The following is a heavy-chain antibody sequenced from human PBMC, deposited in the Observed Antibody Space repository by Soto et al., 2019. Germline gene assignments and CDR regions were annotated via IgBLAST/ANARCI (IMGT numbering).Heavy chain of an antibody. V-gene: IGHV3-30*18. CDR2: ISYDGSNK. CDR3: AKEGYYDSSGYYYEGDFYYYYGMDV. CDR1: GFTFSSYG. J-gene: IGHJ6*02. D-gene: IGHD3-22*01. Sequence: LRLSCAASGFTFSSYGMHWVRQAPGKGLEWVAVISYDGSNKYYADSVKGRFTISRDNSKNTLYLQMNSLRAEDTAVYYCAKEGYYDSSGYYYEGDFYYYYGMDVWGQGTTVTVSS.